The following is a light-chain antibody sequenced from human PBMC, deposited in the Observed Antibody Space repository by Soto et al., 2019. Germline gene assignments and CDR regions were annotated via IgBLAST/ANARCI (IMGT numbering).Light chain of an antibody. Sequence: EIELTQSPATLSLSPGERATLSCRAGHSVSSYLAWYQQKPGQAPRLLIYDASNRAAGIPAMFSGSGSGTDFTLTISSLEPEDFAVYYCQQYGSSPQAFGQGTKVDIK. CDR3: QQYGSSPQA. J-gene: IGKJ1*01. CDR2: DAS. V-gene: IGKV3-11*01. CDR1: HSVSSY.